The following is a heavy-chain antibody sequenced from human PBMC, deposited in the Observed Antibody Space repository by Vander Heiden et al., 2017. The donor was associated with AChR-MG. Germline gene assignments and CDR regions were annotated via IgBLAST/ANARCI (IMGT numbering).Heavy chain of an antibody. CDR1: GGSSRSDY. CDR2: IYYSGSP. D-gene: IGHD1-26*01. CDR3: ARAKGGYSYGVFDY. Sequence: QLQLQESGPGLVKPSETLSLTCTISGGSSRSDYWSWIRQPPGKGLEWIVYIYYSGSPNYNPSLESRVTMSVDTSKNQVSLRLSSVTPADTAVYYCARAKGGYSYGVFDYWGQGTLVTVSS. J-gene: IGHJ4*02. V-gene: IGHV4-59*01.